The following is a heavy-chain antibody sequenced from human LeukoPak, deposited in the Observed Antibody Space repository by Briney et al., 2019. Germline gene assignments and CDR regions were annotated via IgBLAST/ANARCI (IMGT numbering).Heavy chain of an antibody. CDR2: INPSGGST. V-gene: IGHV1-46*01. CDR3: ARGGRLGYYDFWSGPWEVDY. J-gene: IGHJ4*02. CDR1: GYTFTSYY. D-gene: IGHD3-3*01. Sequence: ASVKVSCKASGYTFTSYYMHWVRQAPGQGLEWMGIINPSGGSTSYAQKFQGRVTMTRDTSTSTVYMELSSLRSEDTAVYYCARGGRLGYYDFWSGPWEVDYWGQGTLVTVSS.